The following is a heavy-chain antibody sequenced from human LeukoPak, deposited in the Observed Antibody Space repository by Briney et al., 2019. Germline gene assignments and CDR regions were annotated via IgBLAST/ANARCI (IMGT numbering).Heavy chain of an antibody. CDR1: GYTFTSYG. V-gene: IGHV1-2*02. CDR2: INPNSGGT. Sequence: ASVKVSCKASGYTFTSYGISWVRQAPGQGLEWMGWINPNSGGTNYAQKFQGRVTMTRDTSISTAYMELSRLRSDDTAVYYCTREKKYSSSFNFDYWGQGTLVTVSS. J-gene: IGHJ4*02. D-gene: IGHD6-6*01. CDR3: TREKKYSSSFNFDY.